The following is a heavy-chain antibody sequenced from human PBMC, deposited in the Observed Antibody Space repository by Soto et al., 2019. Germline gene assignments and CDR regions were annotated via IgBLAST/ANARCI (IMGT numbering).Heavy chain of an antibody. J-gene: IGHJ4*02. CDR3: AREGIYSNEGVLFDY. CDR1: GGTFSSYT. Sequence: QVQLVQSGAEVKKPGSSVKVSCKASGGTFSSYTISWVRQAPGQGLEWMERIIPILGIANYAQKFQGRVTITADKSTSTAYMELSSLRSEDTAVYYCAREGIYSNEGVLFDYWGQGTLVTVSS. CDR2: IIPILGIA. V-gene: IGHV1-69*08. D-gene: IGHD4-4*01.